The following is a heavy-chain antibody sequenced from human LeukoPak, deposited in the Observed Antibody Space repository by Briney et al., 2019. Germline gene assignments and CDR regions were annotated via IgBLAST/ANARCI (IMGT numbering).Heavy chain of an antibody. CDR2: VSYTRIAT. V-gene: IGHV3-23*05. CDR3: AKAFREFGTSSSYSSFDT. J-gene: IGHJ3*02. CDR1: GFTFSSFA. D-gene: IGHD5-18*01. Sequence: GGSLRLSCAASGFTFSSFALSWLRQAPGKGLEWVSGVSYTRIATYYADSVKGRFTISRDDSQNILYLQMNGLRAEDTAVYFCAKAFREFGTSSSYSSFDTWGQGTMVTVSS.